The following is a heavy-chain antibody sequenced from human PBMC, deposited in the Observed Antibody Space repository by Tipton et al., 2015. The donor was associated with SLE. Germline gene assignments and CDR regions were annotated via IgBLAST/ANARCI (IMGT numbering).Heavy chain of an antibody. J-gene: IGHJ2*01. CDR2: FYSSGNT. D-gene: IGHD5-12*01. CDR1: GGSMSSYY. CDR3: ARAGTGVAKTYWYFDL. V-gene: IGHV4-59*01. Sequence: LSLTCTVSGGSMSSYYWSWIRQPPGRGLEWIGYFYSSGNTNYNPSLRSRVTISVDTSKSHFSLKLSSVTAADTAVYYCARAGTGVAKTYWYFDLWGRGTLVTVSS.